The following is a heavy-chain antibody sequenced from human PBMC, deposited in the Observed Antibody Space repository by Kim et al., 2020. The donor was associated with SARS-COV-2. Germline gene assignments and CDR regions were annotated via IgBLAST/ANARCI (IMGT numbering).Heavy chain of an antibody. J-gene: IGHJ4*02. V-gene: IGHV4-59*01. D-gene: IGHD6-19*01. CDR1: GGSISSYY. CDR3: ARAASVIAVAS. Sequence: SETLSLTCTVSGGSISSYYWSWIRQPPGKGLEWIGYIYYSGSTNYNPSLKSRVTISVDTSKNQFSLKLSSVTAADTAVYYCARAASVIAVASWGQGTLVTVSS. CDR2: IYYSGST.